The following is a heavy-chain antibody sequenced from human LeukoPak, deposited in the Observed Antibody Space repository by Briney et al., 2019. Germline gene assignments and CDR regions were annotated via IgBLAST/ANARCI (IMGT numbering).Heavy chain of an antibody. CDR3: AKTGLWSGYYYP. CDR2: ISDIGGST. J-gene: IGHJ5*02. D-gene: IGHD3-3*01. Sequence: GGSLRLSCAASGFTFSSYAMSWVHQAPGKGLEWVSAISDIGGSTYYADSVKGRFTISRDNSKNTLYLQMNSLRAEDTAVYYCAKTGLWSGYYYPWGQGTLVTVSS. V-gene: IGHV3-23*01. CDR1: GFTFSSYA.